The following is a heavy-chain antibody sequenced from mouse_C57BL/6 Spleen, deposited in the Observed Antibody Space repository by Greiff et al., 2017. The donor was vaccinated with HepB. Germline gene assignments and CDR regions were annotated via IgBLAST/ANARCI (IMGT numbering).Heavy chain of an antibody. CDR1: GYAFSSYW. D-gene: IGHD1-1*01. Sequence: QVQLKQSGAELVKPGASVKISCKASGYAFSSYWMNWVKQRPGKGLEWIGQIYPGDGDTNYNGKFKGKATLTADKSSSTAYMQLSSLTSEDSAVDFCARSGYYGSSPYYFDYWGQGTTLTVSS. J-gene: IGHJ2*01. CDR2: IYPGDGDT. V-gene: IGHV1-80*01. CDR3: ARSGYYGSSPYYFDY.